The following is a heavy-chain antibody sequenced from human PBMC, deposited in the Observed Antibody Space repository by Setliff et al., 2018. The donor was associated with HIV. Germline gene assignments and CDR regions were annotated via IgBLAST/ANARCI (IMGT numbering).Heavy chain of an antibody. CDR2: INPNSGGT. D-gene: IGHD4-17*01. CDR1: GDTFTGYY. Sequence: ASVKVSCKASGDTFTGYYMHWVRQAPGQGLEWMGWINPNSGGTNYAQKFQGWVTMTRDTSISTAYMELSRLRSDDTAVYYCAREGTVTTPQYYYYYMDVWGKGTTVTVSS. V-gene: IGHV1-2*04. J-gene: IGHJ6*03. CDR3: AREGTVTTPQYYYYYMDV.